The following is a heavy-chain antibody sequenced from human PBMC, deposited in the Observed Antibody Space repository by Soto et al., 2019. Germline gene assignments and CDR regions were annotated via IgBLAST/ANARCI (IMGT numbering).Heavy chain of an antibody. D-gene: IGHD3-22*01. J-gene: IGHJ1*01. CDR2: IYYSGST. CDR1: GGSVSSGSYY. CDR3: ARASLGGYYDSSGYRIQH. V-gene: IGHV4-61*01. Sequence: PSETLSLTCTVSGGSVSSGSYYWSWIRQPPGKGLEWIGYIYYSGSTNYNRSLKSRVTISVETSKNQFSLKLSSVTAADTAVYYCARASLGGYYDSSGYRIQHWGQGTLDPVSP.